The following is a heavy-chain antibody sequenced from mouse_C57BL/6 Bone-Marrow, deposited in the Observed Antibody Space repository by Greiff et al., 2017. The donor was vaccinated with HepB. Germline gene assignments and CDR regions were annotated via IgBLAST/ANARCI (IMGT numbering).Heavy chain of an antibody. CDR3: ARVGTGSFAY. D-gene: IGHD4-1*01. V-gene: IGHV1-63*01. CDR2: IYPGGGYT. CDR1: GYTFTNYW. J-gene: IGHJ3*01. Sequence: VQVVESGAELVRPGTSVKMSCKASGYTFTNYWIGWAKQRPGHGLEWIGDIYPGGGYTNYNEKFKGKATLTADKSSSTAYMQFSSLTSEDSAIYYCARVGTGSFAYWGQGTLVTVSA.